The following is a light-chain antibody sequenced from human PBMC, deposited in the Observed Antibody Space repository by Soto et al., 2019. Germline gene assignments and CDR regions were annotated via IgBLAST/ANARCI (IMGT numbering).Light chain of an antibody. CDR1: GSDVGGYNY. V-gene: IGLV2-23*01. CDR3: CSYAGSSTPYV. J-gene: IGLJ1*01. Sequence: QSVLTQPPSASGSPGQSVAISCTGTGSDVGGYNYVSWFQQHPGKAPKLMIYEGSKRPSGVSNRFSGSKSGNTASLTISGLQAEDEADYYCCSYAGSSTPYVFGTGTKVTVL. CDR2: EGS.